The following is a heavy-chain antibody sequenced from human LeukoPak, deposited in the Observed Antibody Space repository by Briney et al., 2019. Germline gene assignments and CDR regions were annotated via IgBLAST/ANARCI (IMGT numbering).Heavy chain of an antibody. CDR1: GFTFSSYG. V-gene: IGHV3-33*01. Sequence: GRSLRLSCAASGFTFSSYGMHWVRQAPGKGLEWVAVIWYDGGNKYYADSVKGRFTISRDNSKNTLYLQMNSLRAEDTAVYYCARDRAAGAFDYWGQGTLVTVSS. D-gene: IGHD6-13*01. CDR3: ARDRAAGAFDY. CDR2: IWYDGGNK. J-gene: IGHJ4*02.